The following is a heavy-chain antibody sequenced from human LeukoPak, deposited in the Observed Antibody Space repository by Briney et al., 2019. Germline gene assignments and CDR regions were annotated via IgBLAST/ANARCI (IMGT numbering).Heavy chain of an antibody. CDR3: ARDQEYTGTWYGGNNWFDP. D-gene: IGHD6-13*01. J-gene: IGHJ5*02. CDR1: GYTFTGYF. V-gene: IGHV1-18*04. CDR2: ISTYNGNT. Sequence: VASVKVSCKASGYTFTGYFMHWVRQAPGQGLEWMGWISTYNGNTNYAQMLQGRVSMTTDTSTSTAYMELRSLRSDDTAVYYCARDQEYTGTWYGGNNWFDPWGQGTLVTVSS.